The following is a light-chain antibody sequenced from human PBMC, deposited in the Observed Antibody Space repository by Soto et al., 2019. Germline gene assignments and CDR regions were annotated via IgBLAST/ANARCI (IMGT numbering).Light chain of an antibody. CDR3: AAWDDSLNGWV. Sequence: QSVLTQPPSASGTPGQRVTISCSGSSSNIGSNTVNWYQQLPGTAPKLLIYSNNQRPSGVPDRFSGSKSGPSTSMAISGLQSDDEADYYCAAWDDSLNGWVCGGGTQLTVL. J-gene: IGLJ3*02. V-gene: IGLV1-44*01. CDR1: SSNIGSNT. CDR2: SNN.